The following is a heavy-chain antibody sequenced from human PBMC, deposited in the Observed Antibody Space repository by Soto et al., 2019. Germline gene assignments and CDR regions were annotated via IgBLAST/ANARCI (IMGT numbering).Heavy chain of an antibody. CDR3: ARVLYGDTGYFDY. CDR2: IYYSGST. Sequence: PSETLSLTCTFSGCSISSYYWSWIRQPPGKGLEWIGYIYYSGSTNYNPSLKSRVTISVDTSKNQFSLKLSSVTAADTAVYYCARVLYGDTGYFDYWGQGTLVTVSS. CDR1: GCSISSYY. V-gene: IGHV4-59*01. D-gene: IGHD4-17*01. J-gene: IGHJ4*02.